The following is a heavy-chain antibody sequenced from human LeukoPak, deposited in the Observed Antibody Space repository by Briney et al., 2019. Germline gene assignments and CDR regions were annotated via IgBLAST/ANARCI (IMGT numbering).Heavy chain of an antibody. CDR1: GYTFTSYY. CDR3: ASSGGGDYYDSSGYYPFDC. V-gene: IGHV1-46*01. J-gene: IGHJ4*02. Sequence: ASVKVSCKASGYTFTSYYMHWVRQAPGQGLEWMGIINPSGGSTSYAQKFQGRVTMTRDTSTSTVYMELSSLRSEDTAVYYCASSGGGDYYDSSGYYPFDCWGQGTLVTVSS. D-gene: IGHD3-22*01. CDR2: INPSGGST.